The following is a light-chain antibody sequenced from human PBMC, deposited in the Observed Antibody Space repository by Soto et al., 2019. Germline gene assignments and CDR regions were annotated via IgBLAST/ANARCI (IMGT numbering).Light chain of an antibody. CDR1: QNIGNY. J-gene: IGKJ1*01. V-gene: IGKV1-39*01. Sequence: DIQMTQSPSSLSASVGDRVTITCRASQNIGNYLHWYQQQPWKAPKLLIYSVSILQTGVPSRFSGIRYGTDFTLTINSLQPEDFSTFYCQHSYNSPTWTFGQGTKVEIK. CDR3: QHSYNSPTWT. CDR2: SVS.